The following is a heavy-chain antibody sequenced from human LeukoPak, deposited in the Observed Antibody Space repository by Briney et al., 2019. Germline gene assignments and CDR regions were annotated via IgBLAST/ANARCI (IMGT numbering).Heavy chain of an antibody. Sequence: SETLSLTCSVSGGSISXXXXXXWGWIRQPPGKXXXXXXXXYYTGSTYYNPSLXSRVTISVDTSKNQFSLKLSSVTAADTAVYYCARLGRNIAVAGGGAFDIWGQGTMVTVSS. D-gene: IGHD6-19*01. CDR1: GGSISXXXXXX. J-gene: IGHJ3*02. CDR3: ARLGRNIAVAGGGAFDI. V-gene: IGHV4-39*01. CDR2: XYYTGST.